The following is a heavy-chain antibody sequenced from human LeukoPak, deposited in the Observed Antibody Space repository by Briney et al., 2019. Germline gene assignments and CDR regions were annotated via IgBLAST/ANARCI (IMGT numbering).Heavy chain of an antibody. Sequence: ASVKVSCKASGYTFTGYYMHWVRQAPGQGLEWMGWINPNSGGTNYAQKFQGRVTMTRDTSISTAYMELSRLRSDDTAVYYCARYGNYNSSWYHYWGQGTLVTVSS. J-gene: IGHJ4*02. CDR1: GYTFTGYY. CDR2: INPNSGGT. CDR3: ARYGNYNSSWYHY. D-gene: IGHD6-13*01. V-gene: IGHV1-2*02.